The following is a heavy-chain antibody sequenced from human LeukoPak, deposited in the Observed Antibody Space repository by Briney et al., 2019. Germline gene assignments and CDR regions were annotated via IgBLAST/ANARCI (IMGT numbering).Heavy chain of an antibody. CDR2: INPNSGDT. V-gene: IGHV1-2*02. Sequence: ASVKVSCKASGYTFNAYYMSWVRQAPGQGLEWMGWINPNSGDTNYVQKFQGRVTMTRDTSISTAYMELSRLRSDDTAVYFCARDRAVPDFWGQGTLVTVSS. CDR1: GYTFNAYY. J-gene: IGHJ4*02. CDR3: ARDRAVPDF.